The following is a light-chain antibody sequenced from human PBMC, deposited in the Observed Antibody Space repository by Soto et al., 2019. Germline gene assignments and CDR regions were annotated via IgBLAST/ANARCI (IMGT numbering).Light chain of an antibody. CDR2: EVN. CDR3: SSYTSSSTYV. Sequence: QSGLNQPASVSGSPGQSITISCTGTSSDVGGYNYVSWYQQHPGKAPKLMIYEVNDRPSGVSNRFSGSKPGNTASLTISGLQAEDEADYYCSSYTSSSTYVFGTGTKVTVL. CDR1: SSDVGGYNY. V-gene: IGLV2-14*01. J-gene: IGLJ1*01.